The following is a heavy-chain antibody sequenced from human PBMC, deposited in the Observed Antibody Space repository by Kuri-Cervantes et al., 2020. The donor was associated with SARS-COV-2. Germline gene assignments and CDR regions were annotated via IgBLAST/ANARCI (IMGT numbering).Heavy chain of an antibody. V-gene: IGHV1-18*04. CDR3: ARSNLGLSFDP. CDR1: GYTFTGYY. J-gene: IGHJ5*02. D-gene: IGHD3-16*02. CDR2: VSTYNGNT. Sequence: SVKVSCKASGYTFTGYYMHWVRQAPGQGLEWMGWVSTYNGNTNYAQKLQGRVTMTTDTSTSTAYMELRSLRSDDTAVYYCARSNLGLSFDPWGQGTLVTVSS.